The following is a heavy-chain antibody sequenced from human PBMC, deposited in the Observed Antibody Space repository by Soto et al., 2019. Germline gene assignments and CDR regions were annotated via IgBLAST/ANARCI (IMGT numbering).Heavy chain of an antibody. J-gene: IGHJ2*01. CDR1: GGSISSSNW. V-gene: IGHV4-4*02. CDR2: IYHSGST. CDR3: ARDVGDYENYWYFDL. Sequence: QVQLQESGPGLVKPSGTLSLTCAVSGGSISSSNWWSWVRQPPGKGLEWIGEIYHSGSTNYNPSLKHRVTISVDKSKNQFSLKLSSVTAADTAVYYCARDVGDYENYWYFDLWGRGTLVTVSS. D-gene: IGHD4-17*01.